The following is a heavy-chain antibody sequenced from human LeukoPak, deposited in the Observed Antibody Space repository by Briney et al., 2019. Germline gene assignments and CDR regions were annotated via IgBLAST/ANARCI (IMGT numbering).Heavy chain of an antibody. V-gene: IGHV4-4*09. J-gene: IGHJ4*02. Sequence: PSETLSLTCTVSGGSISSYYWSWIRQPPGKGLEWIGYIYTSGSINYNPSLKSRVTISVDTSKNQFSLKLSSVTAADTAVYYCARQGYSYGWYYFDYWGQGTLVTVSS. D-gene: IGHD5-18*01. CDR1: GGSISSYY. CDR3: ARQGYSYGWYYFDY. CDR2: IYTSGSI.